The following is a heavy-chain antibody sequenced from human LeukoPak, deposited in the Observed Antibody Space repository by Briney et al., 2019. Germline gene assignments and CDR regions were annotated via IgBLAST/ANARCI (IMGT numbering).Heavy chain of an antibody. D-gene: IGHD3-10*01. J-gene: IGHJ5*02. V-gene: IGHV3-74*01. CDR1: GFTFTTYW. CDR3: ARGFEGYPFGWWFDP. Sequence: PGGSLRLSCVVSGFTFTTYWMHWVRQAPGKGLVWVSRVSADGSSTIYADSVKGRFTISRGNGINTVYLQMNSLRAEDTAVYYCARGFEGYPFGWWFDPWGQGTLVTVSS. CDR2: VSADGSST.